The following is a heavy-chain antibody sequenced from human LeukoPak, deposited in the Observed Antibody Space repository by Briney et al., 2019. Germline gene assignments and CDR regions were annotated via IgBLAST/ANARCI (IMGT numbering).Heavy chain of an antibody. CDR1: GFTVSSNY. J-gene: IGHJ1*01. D-gene: IGHD2-2*01. V-gene: IGHV3-66*02. Sequence: GGSLRLSCAASGFTVSSNYMGWVRQAPGKGREGVSLISRGGSTYYAVSVKGRLSISRDNTKNTLYLQMSSLRLEDTAVYYCARLRACGSTSCQTYTEYFQHWGQGTLVTVSS. CDR2: ISRGGST. CDR3: ARLRACGSTSCQTYTEYFQH.